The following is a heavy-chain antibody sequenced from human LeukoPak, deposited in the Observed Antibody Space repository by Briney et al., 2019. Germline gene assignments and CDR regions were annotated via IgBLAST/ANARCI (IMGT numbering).Heavy chain of an antibody. CDR1: GGSISSYY. V-gene: IGHV4-59*01. J-gene: IGHJ3*02. CDR3: ARVESTSGAYDI. D-gene: IGHD3-10*01. CDR2: IYYSGST. Sequence: SETLSLTCTVSGGSISSYYWSWIRQPPGKGLEWIGYIYYSGSTNYNPSLKSRVTISVDTSKNQFSLKLSSVTAADTAVYYCARVESTSGAYDIWGQGTMVTVSS.